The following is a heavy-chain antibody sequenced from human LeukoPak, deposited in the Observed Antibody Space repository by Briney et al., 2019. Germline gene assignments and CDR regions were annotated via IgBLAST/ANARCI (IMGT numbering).Heavy chain of an antibody. J-gene: IGHJ6*02. D-gene: IGHD6-13*01. CDR2: IYSGGST. CDR3: ASPIAAAGLYYYYYGMDV. CDR1: GFTVSSNY. V-gene: IGHV3-53*04. Sequence: GGSLRLSCAASGFTVSSNYMSWVRQAPGKGLEWVSVIYSGGSTYYADSVKGRFTISRHNSKNTLYLQMNSLRAEDTAVYYCASPIAAAGLYYYYYGMDVWGQGTTVTVSS.